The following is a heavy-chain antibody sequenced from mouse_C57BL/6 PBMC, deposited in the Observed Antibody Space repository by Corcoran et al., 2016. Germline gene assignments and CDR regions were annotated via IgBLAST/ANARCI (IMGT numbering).Heavy chain of an antibody. V-gene: IGHV1-26*01. CDR1: GYTFTDYY. Sequence: EVQLQQSGPELVKPGASVKISCKASGYTFTDYYMNWVKQSHGKSLEWIGDINPNNGGTSYNQKFKGKATLTVDKSSSTAYMELRSLTSEDSAVYYCARERNLLRYQGYFDVWGTGTTVTVSS. CDR3: ARERNLLRYQGYFDV. CDR2: INPNNGGT. D-gene: IGHD1-1*01. J-gene: IGHJ1*03.